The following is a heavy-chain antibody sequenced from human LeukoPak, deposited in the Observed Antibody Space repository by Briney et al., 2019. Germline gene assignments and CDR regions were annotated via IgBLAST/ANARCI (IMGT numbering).Heavy chain of an antibody. D-gene: IGHD5-12*01. V-gene: IGHV3-30-3*01. CDR3: ARDPHGIVATIIGPGY. CDR2: ISYDGSNK. J-gene: IGHJ4*02. Sequence: GGSLRLSCAASGFTFSSYAMHWVRQAPGKGLEWVAVISYDGSNKYYADSVKGRFTISRDNSKNTLYLQMNSLRAEDTAVYYCARDPHGIVATIIGPGYWGQGTLVTVSS. CDR1: GFTFSSYA.